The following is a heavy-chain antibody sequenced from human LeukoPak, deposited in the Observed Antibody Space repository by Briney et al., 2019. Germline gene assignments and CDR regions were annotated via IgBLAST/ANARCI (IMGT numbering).Heavy chain of an antibody. CDR2: INPNSGGT. D-gene: IGHD2-2*01. CDR1: GYTFTGYY. CDR3: ARSHCISTSCYPDY. J-gene: IGHJ4*02. Sequence: ASVKVSCKAFGYTFTGYYIHWVRQAPGPGLEWMGWINPNSGGTNYAQNFQGRVTMTRDTSISTAYMELSSLTSDDTAVYYCARSHCISTSCYPDYWGQGTLVTVSS. V-gene: IGHV1-2*02.